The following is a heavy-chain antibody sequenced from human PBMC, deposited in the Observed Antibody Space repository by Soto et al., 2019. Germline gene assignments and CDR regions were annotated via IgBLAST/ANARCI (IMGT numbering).Heavy chain of an antibody. CDR1: EGTFSAYT. CDR2: IIPKHGTA. J-gene: IGHJ6*03. Sequence: QGQLVQSGAEVKKPGSSVKVSCTASEGTFSAYTINWVRQAPGQRLEWMARIIPKHGTATYAEKFQGRAATTADRSTNTAYLELSSLRSDDTAVYYWARHVLLPSSKCYYMDVWGKGTTVTVSS. D-gene: IGHD3-3*02. CDR3: ARHVLLPSSKCYYMDV. V-gene: IGHV1-69*08.